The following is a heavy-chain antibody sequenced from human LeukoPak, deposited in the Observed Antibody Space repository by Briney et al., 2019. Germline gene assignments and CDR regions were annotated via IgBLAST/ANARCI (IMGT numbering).Heavy chain of an antibody. CDR3: GRWGVSAGLDR. D-gene: IGHD3-10*01. V-gene: IGHV3-9*01. CDR2: ISWNSGSI. Sequence: GRSLRLSCAASGFTFDDYAMHWVRQAPGKGLEWVSGISWNSGSIGYADSVKGRFTISRDNAQSSLYLQMDSLRGDDSAVYYCGRWGVSAGLDRWGQGTLVTVSS. J-gene: IGHJ5*02. CDR1: GFTFDDYA.